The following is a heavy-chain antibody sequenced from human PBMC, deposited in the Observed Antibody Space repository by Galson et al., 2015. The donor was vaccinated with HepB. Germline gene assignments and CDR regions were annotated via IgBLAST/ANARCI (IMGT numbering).Heavy chain of an antibody. CDR1: GFTFTNYG. CDR2: IRHDASKT. V-gene: IGHV3-30*02. Sequence: SLRLSCAASGFTFTNYGIHWVRQAPGKGLEWVAYIRHDASKTYYADSVKGRFTISRDNSKSTLYLQMNSLRPEDTAVFYCAKDSKGMFDYWGQGTLVTVSS. D-gene: IGHD2/OR15-2a*01. CDR3: AKDSKGMFDY. J-gene: IGHJ4*02.